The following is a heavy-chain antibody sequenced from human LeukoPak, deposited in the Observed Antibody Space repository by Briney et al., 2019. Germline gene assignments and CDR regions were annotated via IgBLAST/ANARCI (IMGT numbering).Heavy chain of an antibody. CDR1: GGSISSGSYY. Sequence: SETLSLTCTVSGGSISSGSYYWSWIRQPAGKGLGWIGRIYTSGSTIYNPSLESRVTISADTSKNQFSLKLNSVTAADTAVYYCARDGTAATFDCWGQGTLVTVSS. CDR2: IYTSGST. D-gene: IGHD2-15*01. V-gene: IGHV4-61*02. J-gene: IGHJ4*02. CDR3: ARDGTAATFDC.